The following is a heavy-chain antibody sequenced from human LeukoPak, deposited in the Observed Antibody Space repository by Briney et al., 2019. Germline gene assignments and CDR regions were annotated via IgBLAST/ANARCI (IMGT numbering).Heavy chain of an antibody. Sequence: SQTLSLTCTVSGGSISSGDYYWSWLRQPPGKGLEWIGYIYYSGSTYYNPSLKSRVTISVDTSKDQFSLKLSSVTAADTAVYYCASSYCSSTSCLKIFDYWGRGTLVTVSS. CDR1: GGSISSGDYY. V-gene: IGHV4-30-4*01. D-gene: IGHD2-2*01. CDR3: ASSYCSSTSCLKIFDY. J-gene: IGHJ4*02. CDR2: IYYSGST.